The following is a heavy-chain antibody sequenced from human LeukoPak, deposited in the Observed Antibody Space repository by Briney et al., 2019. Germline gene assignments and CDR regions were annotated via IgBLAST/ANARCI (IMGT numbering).Heavy chain of an antibody. CDR2: ISNDGSKK. CDR1: GFTFSSYG. Sequence: GGSLRLYCAASGFTFSSYGMHWVRQAPGKGLDWVAVISNDGSKKYYADSVKGRFTISRDNSKNTLSLQVSSLRTEDTAVYYCAKDRYSYAFGYSDSWGQGTLVTVSS. V-gene: IGHV3-30*18. CDR3: AKDRYSYAFGYSDS. D-gene: IGHD5-18*01. J-gene: IGHJ4*02.